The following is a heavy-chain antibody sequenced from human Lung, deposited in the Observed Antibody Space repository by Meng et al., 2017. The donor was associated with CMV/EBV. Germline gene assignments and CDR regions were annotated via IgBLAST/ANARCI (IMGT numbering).Heavy chain of an antibody. D-gene: IGHD1-1*01. V-gene: IGHV1-2*04. CDR2: INPNTGGT. J-gene: IGHJ5*02. CDR3: ARGRYELIWGLFDP. Sequence: QARLVESGAELKKPGASVKVSCRASGYTFTGYYIHWVRQAPGQGLEWMGWINPNTGGTKYAQKFQGWVTLTRDTSISTAYMELSRLRSDDTAVYYCARGRYELIWGLFDPWGQGTLVTVSS. CDR1: GYTFTGYY.